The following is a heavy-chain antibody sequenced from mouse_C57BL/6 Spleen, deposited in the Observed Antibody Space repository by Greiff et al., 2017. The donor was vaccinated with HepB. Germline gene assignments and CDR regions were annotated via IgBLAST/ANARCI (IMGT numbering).Heavy chain of an antibody. Sequence: QVQLQQSGAELVRPGTSVKVSCKASGYAFTNYLIEWVKQRPGQGLEWIGVINPGSGGTNYNEKFKGKATLTADKSSSTAYMQLSSLTSEDSAVYFCARETYDKNYFDYWGQGTTLTVSS. D-gene: IGHD2-3*01. CDR1: GYAFTNYL. J-gene: IGHJ2*01. CDR2: INPGSGGT. CDR3: ARETYDKNYFDY. V-gene: IGHV1-54*01.